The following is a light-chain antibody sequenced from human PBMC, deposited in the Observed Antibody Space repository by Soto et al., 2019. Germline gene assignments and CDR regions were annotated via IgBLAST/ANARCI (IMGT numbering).Light chain of an antibody. CDR3: SSYTSSSTPVV. CDR2: EVR. V-gene: IGLV2-14*01. CDR1: SSDVGEYNY. J-gene: IGLJ2*01. Sequence: QSALTQPASVSGSLGQSITISCTGTSSDVGEYNYVSWYQQHPGIAPKLMIYEVRNRPSGVSNRFSGSKSGNTASLTISGLQAEDEADYYCSSYTSSSTPVVFGGGTKLTVL.